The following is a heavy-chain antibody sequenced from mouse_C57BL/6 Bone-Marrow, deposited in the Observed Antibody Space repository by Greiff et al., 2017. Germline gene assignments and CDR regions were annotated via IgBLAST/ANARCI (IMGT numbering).Heavy chain of an antibody. V-gene: IGHV1-74*01. D-gene: IGHD3-2*02. CDR1: GYTFTSYW. CDR3: ASQLRSFYYAMDY. CDR2: IHPSDSDT. J-gene: IGHJ4*01. Sequence: VKLQQPGAELVKPGASVKVSCKASGYTFTSYWMHWVKQRPGQGLEWIGRIHPSDSDTNYNQKFKGKATLTVDKSSSTAYMQLSSLTSEDSAVYYCASQLRSFYYAMDYWGQGTSVTVSS.